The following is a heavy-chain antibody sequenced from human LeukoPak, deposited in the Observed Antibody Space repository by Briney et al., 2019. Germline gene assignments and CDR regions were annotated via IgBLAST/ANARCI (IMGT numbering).Heavy chain of an antibody. J-gene: IGHJ4*02. V-gene: IGHV1-69*13. CDR1: GGTFSSYA. D-gene: IGHD7-27*01. Sequence: ASVKVSCKASGGTFSSYAISWVRQAPGQGLEWMGGIIPIFGTANYAQKFQGRVTVTADESTSTAYMELSSLRSEDTAVYYCARDFSSGALDYWGQGTLVTVSS. CDR3: ARDFSSGALDY. CDR2: IIPIFGTA.